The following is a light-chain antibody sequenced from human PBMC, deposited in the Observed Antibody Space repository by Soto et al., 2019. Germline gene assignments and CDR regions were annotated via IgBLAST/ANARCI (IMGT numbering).Light chain of an antibody. Sequence: DIQMTQSPSSLSASVGDRVTITCRASQGIDRWLAWYQQKPGKAPKVLIYAASSLRSGVPLRFSGSGSGTDFSLTISRLQPEDLATYYCKQSKSFPLPFGGGTKVEIK. V-gene: IGKV1-12*01. CDR2: AAS. CDR1: QGIDRW. J-gene: IGKJ4*01. CDR3: KQSKSFPLP.